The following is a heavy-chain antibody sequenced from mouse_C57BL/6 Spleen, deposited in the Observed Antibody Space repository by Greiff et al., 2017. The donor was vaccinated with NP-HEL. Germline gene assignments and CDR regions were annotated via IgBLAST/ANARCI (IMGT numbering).Heavy chain of an antibody. D-gene: IGHD1-3*01. CDR2: ISSGSSTI. CDR1: GFTFSDYG. Sequence: EVKLMESGGGLVKPGGSLKLSCAASGFTFSDYGMHWVRQAPEKGLEWVAYISSGSSTIYYADTVKGRFTISRDNAKNTLFLQMTSLRSEDTAMYYWARGSDWYCDVWGTGTTVTVSS. J-gene: IGHJ1*03. CDR3: ARGSDWYCDV. V-gene: IGHV5-17*01.